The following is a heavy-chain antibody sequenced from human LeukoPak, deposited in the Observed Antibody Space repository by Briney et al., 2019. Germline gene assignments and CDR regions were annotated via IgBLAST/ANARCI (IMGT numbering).Heavy chain of an antibody. CDR1: GGSISSYY. V-gene: IGHV4-4*07. Sequence: SETLSLTCTVSGGSISSYYWSWIRQPAGKGLEWIGRIYTSGSTNYNPSLKSRVTMSVDTSKNQFSLKLSFVTAADTAVHYCARYDPVAGTGYYFDYWGQGTLVTVSS. CDR2: IYTSGST. J-gene: IGHJ4*02. D-gene: IGHD6-19*01. CDR3: ARYDPVAGTGYYFDY.